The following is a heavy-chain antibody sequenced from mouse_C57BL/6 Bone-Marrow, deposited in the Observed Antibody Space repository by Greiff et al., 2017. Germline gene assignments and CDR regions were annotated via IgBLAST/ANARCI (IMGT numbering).Heavy chain of an antibody. CDR1: GYTFTSYW. V-gene: IGHV1-59*01. D-gene: IGHD1-1*01. CDR2: IDPSDSYT. J-gene: IGHJ3*01. Sequence: QVQLQQPGAELVRPGTSVKLSCKASGYTFTSYWMHWVKQRPGQGLEWIGVIDPSDSYTNYNQKFKGKATLTVDTSSSPAYMQLSSLTSEDSAVYYCARWDYYGSSGVAYWGQGTLVTVSA. CDR3: ARWDYYGSSGVAY.